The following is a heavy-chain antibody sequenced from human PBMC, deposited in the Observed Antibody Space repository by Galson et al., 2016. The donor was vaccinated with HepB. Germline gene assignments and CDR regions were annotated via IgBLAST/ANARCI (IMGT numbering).Heavy chain of an antibody. V-gene: IGHV3-53*01. CDR2: MHNGGIT. J-gene: IGHJ2*01. CDR1: GFAVSANY. D-gene: IGHD5-12*01. CDR3: ARDGNRSGYMFYWYFDL. Sequence: SLRLSCAASGFAVSANYMSWVRQAPGKGLEWLSVMHNGGITYYADSVKGRFTISRDHSKNTLYLQMNSLTAEDTAVYYCARDGNRSGYMFYWYFDLWGRGTLVTVSS.